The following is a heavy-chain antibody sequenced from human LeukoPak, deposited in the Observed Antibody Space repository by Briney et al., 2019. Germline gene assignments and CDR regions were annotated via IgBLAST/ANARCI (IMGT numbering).Heavy chain of an antibody. CDR1: GGSISSYY. Sequence: SETLSLTCTVSGGSISSYYWSWIRQPAGKGLEWIGRIYTSGSTNYNPSLKSRVTMSVDTSKNQFSLKLSSVTAADTAVYYCARIPIHSSSWYSHDAFDIWGQGTMVTVSS. V-gene: IGHV4-4*07. CDR2: IYTSGST. D-gene: IGHD6-13*01. J-gene: IGHJ3*02. CDR3: ARIPIHSSSWYSHDAFDI.